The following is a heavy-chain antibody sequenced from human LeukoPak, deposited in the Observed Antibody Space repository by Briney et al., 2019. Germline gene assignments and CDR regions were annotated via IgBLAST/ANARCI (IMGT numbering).Heavy chain of an antibody. J-gene: IGHJ4*02. V-gene: IGHV6-1*01. D-gene: IGHD2-15*01. CDR2: TYYRSKWYN. CDR3: ARAGYCSGGSCYSGLFDY. Sequence: NRSQTLSLTCAISGDSVSSNSVAWNWIRQSPSRGLEWLGRTYYRSKWYNDYAVSVKSRITINPDTSKNQFSLQLNSVTPEDTAVYYCARAGYCSGGSCYSGLFDYWGQGTPVTVSS. CDR1: GDSVSSNSVA.